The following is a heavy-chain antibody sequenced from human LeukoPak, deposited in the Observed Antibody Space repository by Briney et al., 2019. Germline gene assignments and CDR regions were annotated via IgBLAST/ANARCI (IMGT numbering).Heavy chain of an antibody. J-gene: IGHJ3*02. CDR1: GYTFTSYD. D-gene: IGHD3-3*01. CDR2: MNPNSGNT. CDR3: ARGDKRVFGVVIVPSNFDI. V-gene: IGHV1-8*01. Sequence: ASVKVSCKASGYTFTSYDMNWVRQATGQGLEWMGWMNPNSGNTGYAQKFQGRVTMTRNTSISTAYMELSSLRSEDTAVYYCARGDKRVFGVVIVPSNFDIRGQGTMVTVSS.